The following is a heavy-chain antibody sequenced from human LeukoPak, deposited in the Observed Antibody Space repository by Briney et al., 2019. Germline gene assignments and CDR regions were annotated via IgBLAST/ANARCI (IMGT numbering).Heavy chain of an antibody. Sequence: ASVKVSCKASGYTFTGYYMHWVRQAPGQGLEWMGWINPNSGGTSYAQKFQGRVTMTRDTSISTAYMELSRLRSDDTAVYYCARAGILYYGSGSYYNGWGQGTLVTVSS. CDR3: ARAGILYYGSGSYYNG. V-gene: IGHV1-2*02. D-gene: IGHD3-10*01. CDR2: INPNSGGT. CDR1: GYTFTGYY. J-gene: IGHJ4*02.